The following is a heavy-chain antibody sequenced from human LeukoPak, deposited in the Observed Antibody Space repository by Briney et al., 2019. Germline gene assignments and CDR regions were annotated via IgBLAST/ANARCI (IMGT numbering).Heavy chain of an antibody. CDR2: IYHSGST. CDR1: GYSISSGYY. CDR3: ARAVWGSYRYYYYMDV. J-gene: IGHJ6*03. V-gene: IGHV4-38-2*01. Sequence: SETLSLTCAVSGYSISSGYYWGWIRQPPGKGLEWIGSIYHSGSTYYNPSLKSRVTISVDTSKNQFSLKLSSVTAADTAVYYCARAVWGSYRYYYYMDVWGKGTTVTVSS. D-gene: IGHD3-16*02.